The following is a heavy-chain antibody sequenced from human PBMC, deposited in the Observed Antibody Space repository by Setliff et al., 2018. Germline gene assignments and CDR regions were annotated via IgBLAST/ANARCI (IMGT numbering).Heavy chain of an antibody. J-gene: IGHJ3*02. CDR1: GASISGSAYY. CDR3: TRGPDGYTYQGAFDI. D-gene: IGHD5-12*01. Sequence: KPSETLSLTCNVSGASISGSAYYWGWIRQPPGKGLEWIGSVYSSGSPYYNPSLKSRVTISVDTSKNQFSLKLSSVTAADTAVYYCTRGPDGYTYQGAFDIWGQGTMVTVSS. CDR2: VYSSGSP. V-gene: IGHV4-39*07.